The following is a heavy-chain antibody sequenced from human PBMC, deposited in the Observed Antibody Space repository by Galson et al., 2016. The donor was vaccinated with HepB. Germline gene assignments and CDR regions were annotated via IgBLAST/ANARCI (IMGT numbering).Heavy chain of an antibody. CDR1: GFTFSSSW. CDR3: ASGVMGGTGLDY. V-gene: IGHV3-74*01. CDR2: TNRDASST. J-gene: IGHJ4*02. Sequence: SLRLSCAASGFTFSSSWMHWVRQAPGKGLVWVSRTNRDASSTNYADSVKGRFTIPSDNAKNTLYLQMNSLRAEDTAVYYCASGVMGGTGLDYWGQGTLVTVSS. D-gene: IGHD3-16*01.